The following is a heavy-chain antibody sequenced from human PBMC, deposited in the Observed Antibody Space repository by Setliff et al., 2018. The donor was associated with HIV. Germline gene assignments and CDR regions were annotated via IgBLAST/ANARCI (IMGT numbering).Heavy chain of an antibody. Sequence: GESLKISCKGSAYSFTTYWIGWVRQMPGKGLEWMGIIYPGDSDTRYSPSFQGQVTISADKPISTAYLQWSSLKASDTAMYYCARHAGPRNFWSGYSSGMDVWGKGTTVTVS. V-gene: IGHV5-51*01. D-gene: IGHD3-3*01. CDR2: IYPGDSDT. CDR3: ARHAGPRNFWSGYSSGMDV. CDR1: AYSFTTYW. J-gene: IGHJ6*03.